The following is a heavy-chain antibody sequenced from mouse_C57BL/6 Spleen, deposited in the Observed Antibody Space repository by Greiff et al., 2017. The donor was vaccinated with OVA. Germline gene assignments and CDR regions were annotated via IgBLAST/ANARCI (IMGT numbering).Heavy chain of an antibody. D-gene: IGHD2-3*01. CDR1: GYTFTSYW. Sequence: QVQLQQPGAELVKPGASVMLSCKASGYTFTSYWLHWVKQRPGQGLEWIGMIHPNSGSTNYNEKFKSKATLTVDKSSSTAYMQLSSLTSEDSAVYYCARIYDGYYDAMDYWGQGTSVTVSS. CDR2: IHPNSGST. CDR3: ARIYDGYYDAMDY. V-gene: IGHV1-64*01. J-gene: IGHJ4*01.